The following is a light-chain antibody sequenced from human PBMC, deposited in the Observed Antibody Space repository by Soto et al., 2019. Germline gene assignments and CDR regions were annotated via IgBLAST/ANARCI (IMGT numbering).Light chain of an antibody. V-gene: IGKV4-1*01. CDR1: QSVLYSSNNKNY. Sequence: DIVMTQSPDSLAVSLGERATINCKSSQSVLYSSNNKNYLAWYQQKPGQPPKLLIYWASTRESGVPARFSGSGSVTDFTLAISSLQAEDVAVSYCQPYYSTPWTFGQGTKVEIK. CDR2: WAS. J-gene: IGKJ1*01. CDR3: QPYYSTPWT.